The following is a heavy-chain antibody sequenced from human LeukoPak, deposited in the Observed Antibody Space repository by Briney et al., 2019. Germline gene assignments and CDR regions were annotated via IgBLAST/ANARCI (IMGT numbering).Heavy chain of an antibody. CDR3: AKGYCSSTSCFYFDY. J-gene: IGHJ4*02. D-gene: IGHD2-2*01. Sequence: PGGSLRLSCAASGFTFSSYAMSWVRQAPGKGLEWVSAISGSGGTTYFADSVKGRFTISRDNSKNTLYLQMSSLRAEDTAVYYCAKGYCSSTSCFYFDYWGQGTLVTVSS. V-gene: IGHV3-23*01. CDR1: GFTFSSYA. CDR2: ISGSGGTT.